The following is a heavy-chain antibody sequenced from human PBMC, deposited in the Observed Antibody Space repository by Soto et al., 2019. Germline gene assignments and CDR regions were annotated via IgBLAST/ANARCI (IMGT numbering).Heavy chain of an antibody. J-gene: IGHJ5*02. V-gene: IGHV4-31*03. CDR1: GGSISSGGYY. CDR3: SILAPPYCISTRCHDWFAP. D-gene: IGHD2-2*01. CDR2: IYYSGDI. Sequence: SETLSLSCTVSGGSISSGGYYWNWIRQPPGKGLERIGYIYYSGDIYYSPSLKSRVNISLDTSKNQFSLKLNSVTDADTAVNYCSILAPPYCISTRCHDWFAPWGQGTLVTVSA.